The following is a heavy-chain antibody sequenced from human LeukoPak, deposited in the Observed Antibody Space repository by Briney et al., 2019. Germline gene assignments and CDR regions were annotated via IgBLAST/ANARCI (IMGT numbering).Heavy chain of an antibody. Sequence: GRSLRLSCAASGFTFSSYGMHWVRQAPGKGLEWVSAISGSGGSTYYVDFVKGRFTISRDNSKNTLYLQVNSLRAEDTAVYYCAKYEAYYYDSSGYRPFDNWGQGTLVTVSS. CDR3: AKYEAYYYDSSGYRPFDN. V-gene: IGHV3-23*01. J-gene: IGHJ4*02. CDR1: GFTFSSYG. CDR2: ISGSGGST. D-gene: IGHD3-22*01.